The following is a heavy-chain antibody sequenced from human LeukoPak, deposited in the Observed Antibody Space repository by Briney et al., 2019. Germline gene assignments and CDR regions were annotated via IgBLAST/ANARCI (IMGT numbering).Heavy chain of an antibody. Sequence: GGFLRLSCAASGFTFSSYSMNWVRQAPGKGLEWVSSISSSSSYIYYADSVKGRFTISRDNAKNSLYLQMNSLRAEDTAVYYCARDNSGSYYFDYWGQGTLVTVSS. CDR1: GFTFSSYS. V-gene: IGHV3-21*01. CDR2: ISSSSSYI. CDR3: ARDNSGSYYFDY. J-gene: IGHJ4*02. D-gene: IGHD1-26*01.